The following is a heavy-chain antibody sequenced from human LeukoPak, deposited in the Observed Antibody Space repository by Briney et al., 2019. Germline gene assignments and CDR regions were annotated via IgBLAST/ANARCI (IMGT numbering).Heavy chain of an antibody. CDR2: ISGSGSST. D-gene: IGHD5-18*01. V-gene: IGHV3-23*01. J-gene: IGHJ5*02. Sequence: GGSLRLSCAASGFTFSSYGMSWVRQAPGKGLEWVSAISGSGSSTYYADSVKGRFTISRDNSKNTLYLQMNSLRAEDTAVYYCAAVDVDTAFPWGQGTLVTVSS. CDR3: AAVDVDTAFP. CDR1: GFTFSSYG.